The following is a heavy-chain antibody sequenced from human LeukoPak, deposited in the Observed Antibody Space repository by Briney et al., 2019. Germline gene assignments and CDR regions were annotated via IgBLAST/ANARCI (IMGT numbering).Heavy chain of an antibody. V-gene: IGHV4-31*03. CDR3: ARAPGAFDI. CDR2: IYYTGGT. CDR1: GNSITSGSYY. J-gene: IGHJ3*02. Sequence: PSETLSLTCTVSGNSITSGSYYWAWIRQHPAKGLEWIGYIYYTGGTHYNPSLKSRLTISVDTSENQFSLKMRSVTAADTAIYYCARAPGAFDIWGQGTMVTVSS.